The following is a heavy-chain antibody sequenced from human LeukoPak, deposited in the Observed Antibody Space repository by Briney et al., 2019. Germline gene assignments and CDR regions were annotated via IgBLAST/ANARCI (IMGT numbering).Heavy chain of an antibody. D-gene: IGHD2-8*01. J-gene: IGHJ6*03. Sequence: GGSVKVSCKASGYTFSDSYIHFVRQAPGQGLEWMGRINPNSGDPNYPQKFQGRVTMTRDTSISTAYMEMNSLTSDDTAVYYCARSARHCNNGVCFTDYYIDLWGKGTTVTVSS. CDR2: INPNSGDP. CDR3: ARSARHCNNGVCFTDYYIDL. V-gene: IGHV1-2*06. CDR1: GYTFSDSY.